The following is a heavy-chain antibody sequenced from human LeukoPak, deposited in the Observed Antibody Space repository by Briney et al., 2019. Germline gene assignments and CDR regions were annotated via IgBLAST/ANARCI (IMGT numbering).Heavy chain of an antibody. D-gene: IGHD3-22*01. CDR3: ARGREFYDSSGSDPFDI. J-gene: IGHJ3*02. Sequence: ASVKVSCKASGYTFTGYYMHWVRQAPGQGLEWMGWINPNSGGTNYAQKFQGRVTMTRDTSISTAYMELSRLRSDDTAVYYCARGREFYDSSGSDPFDIWGQGTMVTVSS. V-gene: IGHV1-2*02. CDR2: INPNSGGT. CDR1: GYTFTGYY.